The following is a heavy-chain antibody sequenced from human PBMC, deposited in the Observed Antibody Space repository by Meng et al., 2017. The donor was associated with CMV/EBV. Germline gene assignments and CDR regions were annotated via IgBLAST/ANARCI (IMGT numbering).Heavy chain of an antibody. CDR2: IYYSGST. Sequence: LRLCCTVSGGDISSGDYYWSWIRQPQGKGLEGMGYIYYSGSTYYNPSLKSRVTISVDTSKNQFSLKLSSVTAAATAVYYCARTVTRVYGSGSLNWFDPWGRGTLVTVSS. CDR3: ARTVTRVYGSGSLNWFDP. J-gene: IGHJ5*02. CDR1: GGDISSGDYY. V-gene: IGHV4-30-4*08. D-gene: IGHD3-10*01.